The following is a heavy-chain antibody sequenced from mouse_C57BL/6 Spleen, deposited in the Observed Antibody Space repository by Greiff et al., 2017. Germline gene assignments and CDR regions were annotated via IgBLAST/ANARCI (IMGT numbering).Heavy chain of an antibody. V-gene: IGHV1-4*01. D-gene: IGHD1-1*01. CDR2: INPSSGYT. CDR1: GYTFTSYT. Sequence: QVQLKQSGAELARPGASVKMSCKASGYTFTSYTMHWVKQRPGQGLEWIGYINPSSGYTKYNQKFKDKATLTADKSSSTAYMQLSSLTSEDSAVYYCARGGYYGSSSGAMDYWGQGTSVTVSS. CDR3: ARGGYYGSSSGAMDY. J-gene: IGHJ4*01.